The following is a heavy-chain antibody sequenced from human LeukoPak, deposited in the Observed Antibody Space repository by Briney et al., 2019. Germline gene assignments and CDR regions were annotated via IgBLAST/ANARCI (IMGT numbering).Heavy chain of an antibody. Sequence: ASVKVSCKAFGYTFTSNYMHWVRQAPGQGLEWMGWINPNSGGTNYAQKFQGRVAMTRDTSISTAYMELSRLRSDDTAVYYCARAVYSSTHFDYWGQGTLVTVSS. CDR1: GYTFTSNY. J-gene: IGHJ4*02. CDR3: ARAVYSSTHFDY. CDR2: INPNSGGT. V-gene: IGHV1-2*02. D-gene: IGHD6-13*01.